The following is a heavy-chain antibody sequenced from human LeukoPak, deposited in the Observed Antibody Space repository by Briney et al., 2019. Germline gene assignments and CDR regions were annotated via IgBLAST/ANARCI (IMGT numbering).Heavy chain of an antibody. J-gene: IGHJ4*02. CDR1: GYTFTGYY. D-gene: IGHD1-1*01. Sequence: GASVKVSCKASGYTFTGYYMHWVRQAPGQGLEWMGWINPNSGGTNYAQKFQGRVTMTRDTSISTAYMELSRLRSDDTAVYYCARELPSPNDHHYLDYWGQGTLVTVSS. CDR3: ARELPSPNDHHYLDY. V-gene: IGHV1-2*02. CDR2: INPNSGGT.